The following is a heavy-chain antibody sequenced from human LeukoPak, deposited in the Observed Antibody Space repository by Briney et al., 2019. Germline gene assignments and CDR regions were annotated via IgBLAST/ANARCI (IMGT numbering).Heavy chain of an antibody. D-gene: IGHD3-22*01. CDR2: ISGSGHNT. CDR1: GFTFSTYA. Sequence: PGGSLRLSCAGSGFTFSTYAMSWVRQAPGKGLEWVSGISGSGHNTYYADSVKGRFTISRDNSKNTLYLQMNSLRAEDTAVYYCAKALTMIVVVTETDYWGQGTLVTVSS. V-gene: IGHV3-23*01. J-gene: IGHJ4*02. CDR3: AKALTMIVVVTETDY.